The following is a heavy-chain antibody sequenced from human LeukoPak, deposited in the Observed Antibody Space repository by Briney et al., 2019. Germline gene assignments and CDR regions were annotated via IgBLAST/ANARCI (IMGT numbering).Heavy chain of an antibody. CDR2: ISWDGDST. CDR1: GFTFDDYT. CDR3: AKDREDDYYYTMDV. D-gene: IGHD1-26*01. V-gene: IGHV3-43*01. Sequence: GGSLRLSCAASGFTFDDYTMHWVRQAPGKGLEWVSLISWDGDSTYYADSVKGRFTISRDNNKSSLYLQMKSLRTEDSALYYCAKDREDDYYYTMDVWGRGTTVTVSS. J-gene: IGHJ6*02.